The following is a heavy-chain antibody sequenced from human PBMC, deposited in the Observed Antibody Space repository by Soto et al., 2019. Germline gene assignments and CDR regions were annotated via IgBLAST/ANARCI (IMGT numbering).Heavy chain of an antibody. Sequence: EVQLVESGGGLVKPGESLRLSCAASGFTFSIFTLHWVRQAPGKGLEWVSSVNSDNAYIYYAHSVRGRFTISRDNAKNSLSLQMNSLRVDDTAVYYCARGFCSGGNCYNGLDVWGQGTTVTVFS. CDR3: ARGFCSGGNCYNGLDV. V-gene: IGHV3-21*01. CDR1: GFTFSIFT. CDR2: VNSDNAYI. J-gene: IGHJ6*02. D-gene: IGHD2-15*01.